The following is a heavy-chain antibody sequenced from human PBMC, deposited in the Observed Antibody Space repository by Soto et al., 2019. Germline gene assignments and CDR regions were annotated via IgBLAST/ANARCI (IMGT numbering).Heavy chain of an antibody. J-gene: IGHJ4*02. D-gene: IGHD3-10*01. CDR1: GFTFSSYW. Sequence: GGSLRLSCAASGFTFSSYWMSWVRQAPGKGLEWVANIKQDGSEKYYLDSVKDRFTISRDKAKNSLYLQMNSLRAEDTAVYYCAREDTMVRGVILDYWGQGTLVTVSS. V-gene: IGHV3-7*01. CDR3: AREDTMVRGVILDY. CDR2: IKQDGSEK.